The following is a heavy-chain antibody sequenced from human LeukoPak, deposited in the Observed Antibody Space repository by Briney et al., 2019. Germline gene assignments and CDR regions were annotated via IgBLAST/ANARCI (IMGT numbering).Heavy chain of an antibody. CDR1: GGSISSSSYY. D-gene: IGHD6-6*01. J-gene: IGHJ4*02. V-gene: IGHV4-39*07. CDR2: IYYSGST. CDR3: ARAAFKYSPFDY. Sequence: SETLSLTCTVSGGSISSSSYYWGWIRQPPGKGLEWIGSIYYSGSTYYNPSLKSRVTISVDTSKNQFSLKLSSVTAADTAVYYCARAAFKYSPFDYWGQGTLVTVSS.